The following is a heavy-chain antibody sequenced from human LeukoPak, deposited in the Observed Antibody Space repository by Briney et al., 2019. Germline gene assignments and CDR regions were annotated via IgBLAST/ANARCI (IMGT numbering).Heavy chain of an antibody. D-gene: IGHD4-17*01. CDR1: GGTFSSYA. CDR2: IIPIFGTA. CDR3: TTADYGDYVAARGAFDY. V-gene: IGHV1-69*01. J-gene: IGHJ4*02. Sequence: SVKVSCKASGGTFSSYAISCVRQAPGQGLDWMGGIIPIFGTANYAQKFQGRVTITEDESTSTAYTELSIHGSKYRSMYKCTTADYGDYVAARGAFDYWGQGTLITVSS.